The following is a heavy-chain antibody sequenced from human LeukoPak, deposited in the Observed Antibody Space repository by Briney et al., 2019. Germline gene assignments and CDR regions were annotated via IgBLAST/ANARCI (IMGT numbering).Heavy chain of an antibody. D-gene: IGHD2-15*01. CDR2: IYHSGST. Sequence: SETLSLTCTVSGYSISSGYYWGWIRQPPGKGLEWIGSIYHSGSTYYNPSLKSRVTISVDTSKNQFSLKLSSVTAADTAVYYCARVGYCSGGSCLDYWGQGTLVTVSS. CDR3: ARVGYCSGGSCLDY. V-gene: IGHV4-38-2*02. J-gene: IGHJ4*02. CDR1: GYSISSGYY.